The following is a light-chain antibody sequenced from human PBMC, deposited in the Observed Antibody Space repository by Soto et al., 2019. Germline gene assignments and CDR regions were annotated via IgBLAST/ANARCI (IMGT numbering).Light chain of an antibody. J-gene: IGKJ1*01. CDR2: AAS. Sequence: EIVLTQSPGTLPLSPGERATLSCRASLSVASNYVAWYQQKPGQAPRLLIYAASGRATGIPDRFSGSGSGTDFTLTIRRLEPEDFAVYYCQQYGSAPWTFGQGTKLEIK. V-gene: IGKV3-20*01. CDR1: LSVASNY. CDR3: QQYGSAPWT.